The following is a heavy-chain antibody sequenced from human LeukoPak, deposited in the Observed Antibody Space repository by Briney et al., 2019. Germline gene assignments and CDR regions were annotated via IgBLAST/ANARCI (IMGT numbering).Heavy chain of an antibody. CDR3: ARDLFGYSSWILAGAFDI. Sequence: GGSLRLSCAASGFTFSSYSMNWVRQAPGKGLEWVSSISSSSSYIYYADSVKGRFTISRDNAKNSLYLQMNSLRAEDTAVYYCARDLFGYSSWILAGAFDIWGQGTMVTVSS. CDR2: ISSSSSYI. V-gene: IGHV3-21*01. D-gene: IGHD6-13*01. CDR1: GFTFSSYS. J-gene: IGHJ3*02.